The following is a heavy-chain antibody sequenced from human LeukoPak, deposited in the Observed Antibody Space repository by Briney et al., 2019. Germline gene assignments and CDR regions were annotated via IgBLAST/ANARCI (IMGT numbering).Heavy chain of an antibody. J-gene: IGHJ4*02. V-gene: IGHV3-23*01. CDR3: AKAADVLLWFGEPGGYYFDY. D-gene: IGHD3-10*01. Sequence: PGGSLRLSCAASGFTFSSYAMSWVRQAPGKGLEWVSAISGSGGSTYYADSGKGRFTISRDNSKNTLYMQMNSLRAEDTAVYYCAKAADVLLWFGEPGGYYFDYWGQGTLVTVSS. CDR2: ISGSGGST. CDR1: GFTFSSYA.